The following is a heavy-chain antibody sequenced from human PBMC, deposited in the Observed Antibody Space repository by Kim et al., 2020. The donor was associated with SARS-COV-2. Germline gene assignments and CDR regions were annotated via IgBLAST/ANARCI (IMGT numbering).Heavy chain of an antibody. Sequence: SVKVSCKASGYTFTSYDINWVRQATGQGLEWMGWMNPNSGNTGYAQKFQGRVTMTRNTSISTAYMELSSLRSEDTAVYYCARGFRAAAGPFYYYYYMDVWGKGTTVTVSS. CDR3: ARGFRAAAGPFYYYYYMDV. D-gene: IGHD6-13*01. CDR1: GYTFTSYD. V-gene: IGHV1-8*01. CDR2: MNPNSGNT. J-gene: IGHJ6*03.